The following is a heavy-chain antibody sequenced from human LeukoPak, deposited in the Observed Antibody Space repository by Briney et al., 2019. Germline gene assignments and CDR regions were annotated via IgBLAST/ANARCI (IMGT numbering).Heavy chain of an antibody. CDR3: AKVISAVAAKGYFDY. CDR2: ISGSGGST. J-gene: IGHJ4*02. Sequence: GGSLRLSCAASGFTFSSYAMSWVRQAPGKGLEWVSAISGSGGSTYYADSVKGRSTISRDNSKNTLYLQMNSLRAEDTAVYYCAKVISAVAAKGYFDYWGQGTLVTVSS. D-gene: IGHD6-19*01. CDR1: GFTFSSYA. V-gene: IGHV3-23*01.